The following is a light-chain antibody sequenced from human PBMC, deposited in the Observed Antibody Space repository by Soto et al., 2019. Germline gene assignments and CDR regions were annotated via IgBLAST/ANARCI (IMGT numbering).Light chain of an antibody. V-gene: IGKV4-1*01. CDR3: QQYYSTPLA. CDR1: QSVLYSSNNKNC. J-gene: IGKJ1*01. Sequence: DIVMTQSPASLAVSLGARATINCKSSQSVLYSSNNKNCLAWYQHKPRQPPKLLIYWASTRESGVPDRFSGSGSGTDFTLTISSLQAEDVAVYYCQQYYSTPLAFGQGTKVEIK. CDR2: WAS.